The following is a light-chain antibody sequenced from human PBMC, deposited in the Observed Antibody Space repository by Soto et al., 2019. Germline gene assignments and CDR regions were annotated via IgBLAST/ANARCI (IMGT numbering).Light chain of an antibody. V-gene: IGLV7-46*01. CDR2: DTN. Sequence: QAVVTQEPSLTVSPGGTVTLTCGSSTGAVTSGHYPYWFQQKPGQAPRTLIYDTNNKYSWTPARFSASLLGGKAALTLSAVQPEDEAEYYCLLLYPGTRRVFGPGTKLIVL. CDR1: TGAVTSGHY. CDR3: LLLYPGTRRV. J-gene: IGLJ1*01.